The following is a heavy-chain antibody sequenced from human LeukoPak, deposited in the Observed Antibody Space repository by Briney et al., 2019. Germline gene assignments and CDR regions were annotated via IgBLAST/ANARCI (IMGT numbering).Heavy chain of an antibody. CDR3: ARRSYGGKDFDQ. CDR2: IYPDDSDT. CDR1: GYSFTSYW. D-gene: IGHD4-23*01. V-gene: IGHV5-51*01. J-gene: IGHJ4*02. Sequence: GASLQISCKGSGYSFTSYWIAWVRPLPGKGLEWMGIIYPDDSDTRYSPSFQGQVTISADKSISTAYLQWSSLKASDTAMYYCARRSYGGKDFDQWGQGTLVTVSS.